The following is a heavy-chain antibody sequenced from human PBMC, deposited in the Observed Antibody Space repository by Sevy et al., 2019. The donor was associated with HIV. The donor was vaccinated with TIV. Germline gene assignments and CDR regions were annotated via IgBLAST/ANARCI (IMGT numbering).Heavy chain of an antibody. V-gene: IGHV3-11*06. Sequence: GGSLRLSCTASGFTFSDYYMSWIRQAPGKGLEWVSDISTSSNYINYADSVKRRFTISRHNAKNSLYLQMNSLRAEDTAVYFCARVRYNYGQHYFDYWGQGTLVTVSS. J-gene: IGHJ4*02. CDR2: ISTSSNYI. CDR3: ARVRYNYGQHYFDY. CDR1: GFTFSDYY. D-gene: IGHD5-18*01.